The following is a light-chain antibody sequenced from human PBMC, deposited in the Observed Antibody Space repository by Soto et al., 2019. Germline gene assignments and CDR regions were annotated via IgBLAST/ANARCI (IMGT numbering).Light chain of an antibody. CDR2: TAY. J-gene: IGKJ1*01. V-gene: IGKV1-17*01. CDR1: KGIRND. CDR3: LQHNSYMWT. Sequence: DIQMTQSPSSLSASVGDRVTITCRASKGIRNDLGWYQQKPGKAPKRLIYTAYSLKGGVPSRFSGSGSETECTLTSSSMQPEAFATYYCLQHNSYMWTFGQATKVEIK.